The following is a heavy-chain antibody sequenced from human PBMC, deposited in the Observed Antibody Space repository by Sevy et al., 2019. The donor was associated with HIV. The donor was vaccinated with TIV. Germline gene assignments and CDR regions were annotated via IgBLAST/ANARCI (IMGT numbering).Heavy chain of an antibody. D-gene: IGHD3-10*01. Sequence: ASVKVSCKASGYTFTSYGISWVRQAPGQGLEWMGWISAYNGNTNYAQKLQGRVTMTTDTSTSTAYMELRSLRSDDTAVYYCARDGNTMVRGVPTYYYYYYMDVWGNGTTVTVSS. CDR1: GYTFTSYG. CDR2: ISAYNGNT. J-gene: IGHJ6*03. CDR3: ARDGNTMVRGVPTYYYYYYMDV. V-gene: IGHV1-18*04.